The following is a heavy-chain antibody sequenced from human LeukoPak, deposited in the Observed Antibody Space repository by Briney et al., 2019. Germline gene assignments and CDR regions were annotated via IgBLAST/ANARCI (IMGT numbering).Heavy chain of an antibody. CDR2: ISSSSRYI. J-gene: IGHJ5*02. V-gene: IGHV3-21*01. CDR1: GFTFSSYA. CDR3: ARVERYGSASNWFDP. Sequence: PGGSLRLSCSASGFTFSSYAMHWVRQAPGKGLEWVSSISSSSRYIYYADSVKGRFTIARDNAKNSLYLQMNSLRAEDTAVYYCARVERYGSASNWFDPWGQGTLVTVSS. D-gene: IGHD3-10*01.